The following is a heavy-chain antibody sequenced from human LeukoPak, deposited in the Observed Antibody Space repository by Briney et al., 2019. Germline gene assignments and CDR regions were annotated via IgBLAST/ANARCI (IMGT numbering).Heavy chain of an antibody. D-gene: IGHD6-19*01. CDR1: GYTFTSYG. CDR3: ARLQWLYNWFDP. Sequence: ASLKVSCKASGYTFTSYGISSVRQAPGQRLEWRGWISAYNGNTNYAPKLQGRVTMTTDTSTSTAYMELRSLRSDDTAVYYCARLQWLYNWFDPWGQGTLVTVSS. CDR2: ISAYNGNT. J-gene: IGHJ5*02. V-gene: IGHV1-18*01.